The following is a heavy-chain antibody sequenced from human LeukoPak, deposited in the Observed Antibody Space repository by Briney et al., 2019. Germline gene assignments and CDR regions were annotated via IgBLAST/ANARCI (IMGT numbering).Heavy chain of an antibody. CDR1: GGTFSGNG. V-gene: IGHV1-69*13. D-gene: IGHD4-23*01. CDR3: AREANFGGNLNWLDP. CDR2: IIPMFDSR. Sequence: SVKVSCKASGGTFSGNGYHWVREAPGQGLEWMGGIIPMFDSRSYAQKFKGRVTLTSDESRTTVYMELSNLTSEDTAIYYCAREANFGGNLNWLDPWGQGTLVTVSS. J-gene: IGHJ5*02.